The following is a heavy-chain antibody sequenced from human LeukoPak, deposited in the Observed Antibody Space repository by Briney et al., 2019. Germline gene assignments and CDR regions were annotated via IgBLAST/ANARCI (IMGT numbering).Heavy chain of an antibody. CDR1: GYILITYW. CDR2: IYPRDSHT. CDR3: SILGYCSRGDCYPEY. Sequence: GESLTLSCRGSGYILITYWIGSVRQTPGKGVEWMGIIYPRDSHTRYSPSFQAQVNISVDKSITTSYLHWNSLKASDTAMYFCSILGYCSRGDCYPEYWGQGTLVTVSS. D-gene: IGHD2-15*01. V-gene: IGHV5-51*03. J-gene: IGHJ4*02.